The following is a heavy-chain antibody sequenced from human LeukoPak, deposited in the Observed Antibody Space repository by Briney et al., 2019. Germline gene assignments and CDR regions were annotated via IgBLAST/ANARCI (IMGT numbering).Heavy chain of an antibody. CDR3: AKEAYYDFWSGYYYLDY. J-gene: IGHJ4*02. V-gene: IGHV3-23*01. CDR1: GFTFSSYA. Sequence: PGGSLRLSCAASGFTFSSYAMSWVRQAPGKGLEWVSAISGSGGSTYYADSVKGRFTISRDNSKNTLYLQMNSLRAEDTAVYYCAKEAYYDFWSGYYYLDYWGQGTLVTVSS. D-gene: IGHD3-3*01. CDR2: ISGSGGST.